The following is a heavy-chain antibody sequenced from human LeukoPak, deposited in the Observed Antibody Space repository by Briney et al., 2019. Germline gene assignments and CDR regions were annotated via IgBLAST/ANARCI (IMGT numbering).Heavy chain of an antibody. J-gene: IGHJ5*02. CDR2: IYYSGST. CDR3: ARSTRSWFGP. V-gene: IGHV4-59*01. CDR1: GGSITNYY. Sequence: TSETLSLTCTVSGGSITNYYWSWIRQPPGKVLEWIGYIYYSGSTNYNPSLKSRVTISVDTSNNQFSLRLSSVTAADTAVYYCARSTRSWFGPWGQGTLVTVSS. D-gene: IGHD3-10*01.